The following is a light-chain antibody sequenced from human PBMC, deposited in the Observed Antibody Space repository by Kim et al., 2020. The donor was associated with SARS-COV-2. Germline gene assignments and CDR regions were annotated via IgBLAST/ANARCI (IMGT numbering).Light chain of an antibody. Sequence: GHRVTISWSGRGSDIGSTYVNWAQLLPGTAPKLLSHTNDQRPSGVPDRFSGSKSGTSASLAISGLRSEDAADYYCASRDDTLGAWVFGGGTQLTVL. J-gene: IGLJ3*02. CDR1: GSDIGSTY. CDR2: TND. CDR3: ASRDDTLGAWV. V-gene: IGLV1-47*01.